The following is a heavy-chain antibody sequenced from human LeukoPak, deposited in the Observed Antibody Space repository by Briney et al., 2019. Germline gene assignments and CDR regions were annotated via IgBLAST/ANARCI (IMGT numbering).Heavy chain of an antibody. V-gene: IGHV3-30*03. CDR2: ISYDGSNK. D-gene: IGHD3-10*01. J-gene: IGHJ6*02. Sequence: GGSLRLSCAASGFTFSSYGMHWVRQAPGKGLEWVAVISYDGSNKYYADSVKGRFTISRDNAKNSLSLQMDSLRVEDTAVYYCARDRGPQSYYYYGMDVWGQGTTVTVSS. CDR1: GFTFSSYG. CDR3: ARDRGPQSYYYYGMDV.